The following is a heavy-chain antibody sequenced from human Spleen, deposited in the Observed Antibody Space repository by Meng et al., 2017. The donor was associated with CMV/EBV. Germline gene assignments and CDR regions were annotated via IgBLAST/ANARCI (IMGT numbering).Heavy chain of an antibody. Sequence: GSISSYYWSWIRQPPGKGLEWIGYIYYSGSTNYNPSLKSRVTISVDTSKNQFSLKLSSVTAADTAVYYCARVMRLRLGELSPYFDYWGQGTLVTVSS. D-gene: IGHD3-16*02. V-gene: IGHV4-59*01. J-gene: IGHJ4*02. CDR3: ARVMRLRLGELSPYFDY. CDR1: GSISSYY. CDR2: IYYSGST.